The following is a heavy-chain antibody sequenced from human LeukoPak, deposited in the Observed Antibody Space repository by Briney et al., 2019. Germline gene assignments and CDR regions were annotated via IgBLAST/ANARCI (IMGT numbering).Heavy chain of an antibody. CDR1: GFTFSYFC. CDR2: INTDGSYS. D-gene: IGHD4-17*01. Sequence: GGSLRLSCAASGFTFSYFCMHQFRQTPRKGLLWVSCINTDGSYSSYADSVKGRFTISRDNVRNTLYLQMNSLRAEDSAVYYCARDFDGPRASDYWGQGISVTVSS. CDR3: ARDFDGPRASDY. V-gene: IGHV3-74*01. J-gene: IGHJ4*02.